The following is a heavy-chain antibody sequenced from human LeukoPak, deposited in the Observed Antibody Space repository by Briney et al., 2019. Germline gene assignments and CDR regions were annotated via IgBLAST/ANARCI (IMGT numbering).Heavy chain of an antibody. D-gene: IGHD5-12*01. CDR2: IYYSGST. J-gene: IGHJ4*02. CDR1: GYSISSGYY. Sequence: SETLSLTCTVSGYSISSGYYWGWIRQPPGKGLEWIGSIYYSGSTYYNPSLTSRVTISVDTSKNQFSLKLSSVTDADTAVYYCARATGQWLRKPLLFDYWGQGNLVTVSS. V-gene: IGHV4-38-2*02. CDR3: ARATGQWLRKPLLFDY.